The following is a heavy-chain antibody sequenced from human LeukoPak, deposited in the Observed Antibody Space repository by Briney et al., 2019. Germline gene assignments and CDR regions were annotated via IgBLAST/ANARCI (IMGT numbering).Heavy chain of an antibody. V-gene: IGHV3-23*01. Sequence: GGSLRLSCAASGFTFSSYAMSWVRQAPGKGLEWVSAISGSGGSTYYADSVKGRFTISRDNSKNTLYLQMNSLRAEGTAVYYCAKKQRDFWSGYYYFDYWGQGTLVTVSS. J-gene: IGHJ4*02. CDR2: ISGSGGST. D-gene: IGHD3-3*01. CDR3: AKKQRDFWSGYYYFDY. CDR1: GFTFSSYA.